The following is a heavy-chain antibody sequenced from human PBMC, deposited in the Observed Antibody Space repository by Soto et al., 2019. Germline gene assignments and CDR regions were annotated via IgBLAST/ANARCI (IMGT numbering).Heavy chain of an antibody. Sequence: WETLSLTCTGSGGSISSYYWSWIRQPPGKGLEWIGYIYYSGSTNYNPSLKSRVTISVDTSKNQFSLKLSSVTAADTAVYYCAAGSGWYYFDYWGQGTLVTVSS. CDR3: AAGSGWYYFDY. V-gene: IGHV4-59*01. CDR1: GGSISSYY. J-gene: IGHJ4*02. CDR2: IYYSGST. D-gene: IGHD6-19*01.